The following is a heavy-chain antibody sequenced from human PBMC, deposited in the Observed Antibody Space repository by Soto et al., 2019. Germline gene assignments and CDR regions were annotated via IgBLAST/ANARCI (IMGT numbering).Heavy chain of an antibody. CDR2: INAGNGDT. Sequence: VSCKASGITFSTYAIHWVRQAPGQRLEWMGWINAGNGDTRYSQNFQGRVTLTRDTSASTAYMDLSSLRSEDTALYYCARAISGYVTWGQGTLVTVSS. CDR3: ARAISGYVT. CDR1: GITFSTYA. D-gene: IGHD5-12*01. J-gene: IGHJ5*02. V-gene: IGHV1-3*01.